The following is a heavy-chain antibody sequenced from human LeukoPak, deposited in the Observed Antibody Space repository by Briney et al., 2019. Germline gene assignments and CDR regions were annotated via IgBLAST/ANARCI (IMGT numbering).Heavy chain of an antibody. CDR1: GGSISSSNW. D-gene: IGHD3-10*01. Sequence: SETLSLTCAVSGGSISSSNWWSWVRQPPGKGLEWIGEIYHSGSTNYNPSLKSRVTISVDKSKNQFSLKLSSVTAADTAVYYCARDYYYGSGSYSPHAFDIWGHGTMVTVSS. J-gene: IGHJ3*02. V-gene: IGHV4-4*02. CDR3: ARDYYYGSGSYSPHAFDI. CDR2: IYHSGST.